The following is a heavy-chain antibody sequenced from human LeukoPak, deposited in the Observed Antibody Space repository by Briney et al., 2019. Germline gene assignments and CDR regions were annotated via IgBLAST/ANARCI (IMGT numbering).Heavy chain of an antibody. D-gene: IGHD3-10*01. CDR3: ARSQQAGECFFDY. CDR2: ISTSDSTI. V-gene: IGHV3-48*03. J-gene: IGHJ4*02. CDR1: GFTFSSYE. Sequence: GGSLRLSCAASGFTFSSYEMNWVRQAPGKGLEWVSYISTSDSTIYYADSVKGRFTISRDNAENSLYLQMNSLRAEDTAVYYCARSQQAGECFFDYWGQGTLVTVSS.